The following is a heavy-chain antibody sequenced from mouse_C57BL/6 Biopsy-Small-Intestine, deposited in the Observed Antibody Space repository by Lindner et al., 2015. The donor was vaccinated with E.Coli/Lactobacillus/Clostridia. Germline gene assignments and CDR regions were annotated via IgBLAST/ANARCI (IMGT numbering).Heavy chain of an antibody. Sequence: SVKVSCKASGYDFSSYGIAWVRQAPGQGLEWLGWISIYSGNTEFSQKVRDRVTLTRDTSASTAYLELRSLTSEDTAMYYCARDAVYDSSRGWRRVPSAEVWGQGTLVTVSA. CDR1: GYDFSSYG. CDR3: ARDAVYDSSRGWRRVPSAEV. V-gene: IGHV1-7*01. CDR2: ISIYSGNT. D-gene: IGHD6-5*01. J-gene: IGHJ3*01.